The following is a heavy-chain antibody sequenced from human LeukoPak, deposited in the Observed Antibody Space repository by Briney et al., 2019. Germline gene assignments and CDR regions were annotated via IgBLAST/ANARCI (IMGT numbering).Heavy chain of an antibody. J-gene: IGHJ4*02. Sequence: GGSLRLSCAASGFTFSSYAMSWVRQAPGKGLEWVSAISGSGGSTYYADSVKGRFTISRDNSKNTLYLQMNSLRAEDTVVYYCAKFLPTHIVVANYYFDYWGQGTLVTVSS. CDR2: ISGSGGST. CDR3: AKFLPTHIVVANYYFDY. CDR1: GFTFSSYA. V-gene: IGHV3-23*01. D-gene: IGHD2-21*01.